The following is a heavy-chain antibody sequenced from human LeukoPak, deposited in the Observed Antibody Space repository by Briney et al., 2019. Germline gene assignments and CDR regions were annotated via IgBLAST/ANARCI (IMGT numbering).Heavy chain of an antibody. V-gene: IGHV3-11*01. CDR2: ISSSGSTI. D-gene: IGHD3-22*01. CDR1: GFTFSDYY. J-gene: IGHJ4*02. CDR3: ARGVDYYDSSGYYYLDY. Sequence: GGSLRLSCAASGFTFSDYYMSWIRQAPGKGLEWVSYISSSGSTIYYADSVKGRFTISRDNSKNTLYLQMNSLRAEDTAVYYCARGVDYYDSSGYYYLDYWGQGTLVTVSS.